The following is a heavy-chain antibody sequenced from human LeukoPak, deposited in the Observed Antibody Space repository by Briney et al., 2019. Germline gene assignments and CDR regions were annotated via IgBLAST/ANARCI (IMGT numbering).Heavy chain of an antibody. V-gene: IGHV4-4*07. CDR2: IHTSGST. CDR1: GGSITSYY. Sequence: SEALSLTCTVSGGSITSYYWTYIRQPAGKGLEWIGRIHTSGSTNYNPSLKSRVTMSVDTSKNQFSLNLSSVTAADTAMYYCAREFSGTSIAARVFDSWGQGTLVTVSS. D-gene: IGHD6-6*01. J-gene: IGHJ4*02. CDR3: AREFSGTSIAARVFDS.